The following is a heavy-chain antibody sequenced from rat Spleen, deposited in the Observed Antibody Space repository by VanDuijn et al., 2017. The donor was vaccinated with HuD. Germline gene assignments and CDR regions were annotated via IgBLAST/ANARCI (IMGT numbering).Heavy chain of an antibody. CDR3: ARLPYYYDGSYYYYFDY. J-gene: IGHJ2*01. Sequence: EVQLVESGGDLVQPERSMQLSCAASGFTFSNYFMAWVRQAPTKGLEWVASISTGGGNTYYRDSVKGRFTISRDNAKSTLYLQVDSLRSEDTATYYCARLPYYYDGSYYYYFDYWGQGVMVTVSS. CDR2: ISTGGGNT. CDR1: GFTFSNYF. V-gene: IGHV5-25*01. D-gene: IGHD1-12*02.